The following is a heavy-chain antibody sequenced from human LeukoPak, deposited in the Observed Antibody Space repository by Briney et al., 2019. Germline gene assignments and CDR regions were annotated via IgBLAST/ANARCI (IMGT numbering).Heavy chain of an antibody. CDR1: GFTFSSYS. Sequence: GRSLRLSCAASGFTFSSYSMHWVRQAPGKGLEWVAVISYDGSNKYYADSVKGRFTISRGNSKNTLYLQMNSLRAEDTAVYYCARDGVVTAIYYYYYMDVWGKGTTVTVSS. J-gene: IGHJ6*03. CDR3: ARDGVVTAIYYYYYMDV. V-gene: IGHV3-30*01. D-gene: IGHD2-21*02. CDR2: ISYDGSNK.